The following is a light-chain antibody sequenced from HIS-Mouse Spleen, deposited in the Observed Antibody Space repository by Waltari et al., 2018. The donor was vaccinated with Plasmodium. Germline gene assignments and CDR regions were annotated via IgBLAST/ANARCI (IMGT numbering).Light chain of an antibody. J-gene: IGKJ4*01. CDR1: QSISSW. CDR3: QQYNSYSLT. CDR2: KAS. Sequence: DIQMTQSPSTLSASVGDRVTIPCRASQSISSWLAWYQQKPGNAPKLLIYKASSLESGVPSRFSGSGSGTEFTLTISSLQPDDFATYYCQQYNSYSLTFGGGTKVEIK. V-gene: IGKV1-5*03.